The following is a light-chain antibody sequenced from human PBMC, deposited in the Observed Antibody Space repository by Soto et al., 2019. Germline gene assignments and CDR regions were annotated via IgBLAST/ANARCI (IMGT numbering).Light chain of an antibody. V-gene: IGLV2-11*01. CDR2: DVS. Sequence: SAPTPPPSVFGAPGQSVTISFTGNNSDVGGYNYVSWYQQHPGKAPKLMIYDVSKRPSGVPDRFSGSKSGNTASLTISGLQAEDEADYYCCSYARSYTFFGTGTKVTVL. J-gene: IGLJ1*01. CDR3: CSYARSYTF. CDR1: NSDVGGYNY.